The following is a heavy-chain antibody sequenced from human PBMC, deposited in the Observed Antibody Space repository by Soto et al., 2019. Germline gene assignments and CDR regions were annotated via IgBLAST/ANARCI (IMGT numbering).Heavy chain of an antibody. CDR2: MYHSGST. CDR1: GDSINTAGYY. J-gene: IGHJ6*02. Sequence: PSETLSLTCAVSGDSINTAGYYWSCIRQHTVKGLGWIGHMYHSGSTSYNPSLKSRIAMSVDTSKNQFSLKLTSVTAADTAVYYCARERTGSTIHYYGMDVWGQGTTVT. V-gene: IGHV4-31*11. D-gene: IGHD1-7*01. CDR3: ARERTGSTIHYYGMDV.